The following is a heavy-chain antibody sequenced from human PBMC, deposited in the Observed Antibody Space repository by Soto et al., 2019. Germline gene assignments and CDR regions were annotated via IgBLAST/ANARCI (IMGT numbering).Heavy chain of an antibody. CDR3: ARHSSSYYYGMHV. CDR1: RYSFTRCW. V-gene: IGHV5-10-1*01. CDR2: IDPSDSYT. J-gene: IGHJ6*02. D-gene: IGHD6-6*01. Sequence: GESLTIAFTCSRYSFTRCWISWVRQMPGKGLEWMGRIDPSDSYTNYSPSFQGHVTISSDKSISTAYLQWSSLKDSDTAMYYCARHSSSYYYGMHVWGQGTTVTFSS.